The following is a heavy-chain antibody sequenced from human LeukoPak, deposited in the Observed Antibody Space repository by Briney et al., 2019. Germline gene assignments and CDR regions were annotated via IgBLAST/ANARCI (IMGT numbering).Heavy chain of an antibody. CDR1: GGSIRSYY. Sequence: SETLSLTCTVSGGSIRSYYWSWIRQPPGKGLEWIGYIYYSGSTNYNPSLKSRVTISVDTSKNQFSLKLSSVTAADTAVYYCARDHGYDLANYYYYYGMDVWGQGTTVTVSS. J-gene: IGHJ6*02. V-gene: IGHV4-59*01. D-gene: IGHD5-12*01. CDR3: ARDHGYDLANYYYYYGMDV. CDR2: IYYSGST.